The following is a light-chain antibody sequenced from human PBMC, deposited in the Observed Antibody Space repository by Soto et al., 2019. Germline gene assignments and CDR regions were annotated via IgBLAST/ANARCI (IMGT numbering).Light chain of an antibody. CDR3: QQSYNTPCT. CDR1: QNINSH. V-gene: IGKV1-39*01. Sequence: IQLTQSPSSLSASVGDRVTITCRASQNINSHLNWYQQKAGKTPQLLIHAASSLQSGVPLRFSGSGSGTDYTLTISGLQPEDSATYYCQQSYNTPCTFGQGTKVDIK. J-gene: IGKJ2*02. CDR2: AAS.